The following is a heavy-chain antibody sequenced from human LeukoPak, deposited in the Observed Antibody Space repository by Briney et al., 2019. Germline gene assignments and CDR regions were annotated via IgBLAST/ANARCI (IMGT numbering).Heavy chain of an antibody. Sequence: SQTLSLTCAISGDSVSSNSAAWNWIRQSPSRGLEWLGRTYYRSKWYNDYAVSVKSRITINPDTSKNQFSLQLNSVTPEDTAVYYCARWGRYSSGYNDAFDIWGQGTMVTVSS. J-gene: IGHJ3*02. CDR3: ARWGRYSSGYNDAFDI. CDR1: GDSVSSNSAA. V-gene: IGHV6-1*01. D-gene: IGHD3-22*01. CDR2: TYYRSKWYN.